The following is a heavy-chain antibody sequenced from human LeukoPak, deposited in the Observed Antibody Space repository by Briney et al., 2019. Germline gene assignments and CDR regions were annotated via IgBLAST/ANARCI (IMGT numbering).Heavy chain of an antibody. J-gene: IGHJ4*02. CDR3: AREGAVAGSFDY. CDR2: IYTSGST. V-gene: IGHV4-4*07. CDR1: GGSISSYY. Sequence: PSETLSLTCTVSGGSISSYYWSWIRQPAGKGLEWIGRIYTSGSTNYNPSLKSRVTISVDKSKNQFSLKLSSVTAADTAVNYCAREGAVAGSFDYWGQGTLVTVSS. D-gene: IGHD6-19*01.